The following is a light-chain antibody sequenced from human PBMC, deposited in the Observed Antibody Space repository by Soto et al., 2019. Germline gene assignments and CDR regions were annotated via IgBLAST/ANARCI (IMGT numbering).Light chain of an antibody. J-gene: IGLJ2*01. CDR3: SSYGGTNNVV. CDR2: EVT. Sequence: QSALTQPPSASGSPGQSVTISCTGTSSDVGGYKYVSGYQHHPGKAPKVVIYEVTKRPSGVPDRFSGSQSGNTASLTVSGLQAEDEADYYCSSYGGTNNVVFGGGTQLTVL. V-gene: IGLV2-8*01. CDR1: SSDVGGYKY.